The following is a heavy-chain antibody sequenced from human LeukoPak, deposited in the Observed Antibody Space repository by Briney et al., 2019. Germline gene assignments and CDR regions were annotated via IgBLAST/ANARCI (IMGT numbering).Heavy chain of an antibody. J-gene: IGHJ5*02. CDR3: AVHYDSSGYPYWFDP. CDR1: GFTFSSNA. V-gene: IGHV3-23*01. CDR2: ISGSGGST. Sequence: GGSLRLSCAASGFTFSSNALSWVRQAPGKGLEWVSAISGSGGSTYYADSVKGRFTISRDNSKNTLYLQMNSLRAEDTAVYYCAVHYDSSGYPYWFDPWGQGTLVTVSS. D-gene: IGHD3-22*01.